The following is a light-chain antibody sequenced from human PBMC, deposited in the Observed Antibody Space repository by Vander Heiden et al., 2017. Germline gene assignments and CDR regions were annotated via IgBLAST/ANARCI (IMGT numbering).Light chain of an antibody. J-gene: IGKJ4*01. V-gene: IGKV3-15*01. CDR1: QSVSSN. Sequence: EILMTQSPATLSVSPGERATLSCRSSQSVSSNLAWYQQKPGQAARICIYGASTRATGIPARLSGSGSGTEFTLTISSLQSEDFAVYYCQQYNNWPPLTFGGGTKVEIK. CDR2: GAS. CDR3: QQYNNWPPLT.